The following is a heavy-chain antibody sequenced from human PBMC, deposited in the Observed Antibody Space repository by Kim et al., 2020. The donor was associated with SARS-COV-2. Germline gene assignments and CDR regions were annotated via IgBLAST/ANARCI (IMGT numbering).Heavy chain of an antibody. CDR1: GFTFDDYA. CDR2: ISWNSGSI. Sequence: GGSLRLSCAASGFTFDDYAMHWVRQAPGKGLEWVSGISWNSGSIGYADSVKGRFTISRDNAKNSLYLQMNSLRAEDTALYYCAKDIGPGLHLGEPIWYYFGYWGQGTLVTVSS. CDR3: AKDIGPGLHLGEPIWYYFGY. J-gene: IGHJ4*02. D-gene: IGHD3-16*01. V-gene: IGHV3-9*01.